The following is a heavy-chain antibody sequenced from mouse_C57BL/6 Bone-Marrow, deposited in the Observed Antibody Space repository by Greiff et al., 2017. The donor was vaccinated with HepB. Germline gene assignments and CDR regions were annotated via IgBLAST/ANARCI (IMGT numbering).Heavy chain of an antibody. Sequence: QVHVKQPGAELVMPGASVKLSCKASGYTFTSYWMHWVKQRPGQGLEWIGEIDPSDSYTNYNQKFKGKSTLTVDKSSSTAYMQLSSLTSEDSAVYYCARSAGTVVDYWGQGTTLTVSS. CDR2: IDPSDSYT. V-gene: IGHV1-69*01. D-gene: IGHD1-1*01. CDR1: GYTFTSYW. J-gene: IGHJ2*01. CDR3: ARSAGTVVDY.